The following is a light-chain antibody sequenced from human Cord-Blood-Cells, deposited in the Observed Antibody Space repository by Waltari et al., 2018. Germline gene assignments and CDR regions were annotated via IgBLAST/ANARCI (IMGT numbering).Light chain of an antibody. CDR2: AAS. J-gene: IGKJ4*01. CDR3: QQYNRYALT. Sequence: DIQMTQSPSSLSASVGDRVTITCRASQGISNYLAWFQQKPGKAPKSLIYAASSLQSGVSSKFSGSGAVTYFTRAINSLQPGGCATYYCQQYNRYALTFAGGTNVVLK. CDR1: QGISNY. V-gene: IGKV1-16*02.